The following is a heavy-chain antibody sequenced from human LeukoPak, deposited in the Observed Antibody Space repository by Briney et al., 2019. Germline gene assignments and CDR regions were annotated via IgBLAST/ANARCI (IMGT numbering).Heavy chain of an antibody. V-gene: IGHV3-23*01. CDR1: GFTFSSYA. D-gene: IGHD5-18*01. CDR3: AKSPNTAMNY. J-gene: IGHJ4*02. Sequence: GGSLRISCADSGFTFSSYAMSWVRQAPWKGLEWVSAISGSGGSTYYADSVNGRFTISTDNSKNTLYLQMNSLRAEDTAVYYCAKSPNTAMNYWGQGTLVTVSS. CDR2: ISGSGGST.